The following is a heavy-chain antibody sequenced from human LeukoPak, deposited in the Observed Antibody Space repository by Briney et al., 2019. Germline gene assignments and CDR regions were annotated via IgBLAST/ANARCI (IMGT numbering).Heavy chain of an antibody. CDR1: GDSVSSNSAA. CDR2: TYYRSKWSI. CDR3: AREVVLVLDKSHYYYMDV. Sequence: SQTLSLTRAISGDSVSSNSAAWNWIRQSPSRGLEWLGRTYYRSKWSIDYAVSVKSRITISPDTSKNQSSQQLNSVTPEDTAVYYCAREVVLVLDKSHYYYMDVWGKGTTVTVSS. J-gene: IGHJ6*03. V-gene: IGHV6-1*01. D-gene: IGHD2-8*02.